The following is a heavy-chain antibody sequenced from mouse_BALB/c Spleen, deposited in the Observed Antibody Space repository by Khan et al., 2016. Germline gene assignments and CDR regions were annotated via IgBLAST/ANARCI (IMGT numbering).Heavy chain of an antibody. D-gene: IGHD2-4*01. V-gene: IGHV5-4*02. CDR1: GFTFSDYY. CDR2: ISDGGSYT. J-gene: IGHJ3*01. Sequence: EVELVESGGGLVKPGGSLKLSCAASGFTFSDYYMYWVRQTPEKRLEWVATISDGGSYTYYPDSVKGRFTISRENAKHNLYQQMSSLKSEDTAMYYCARERLRRGFAYWGQGTLVTVSA. CDR3: ARERLRRGFAY.